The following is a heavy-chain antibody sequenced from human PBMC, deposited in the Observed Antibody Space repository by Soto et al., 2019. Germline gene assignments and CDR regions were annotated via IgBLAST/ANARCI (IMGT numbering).Heavy chain of an antibody. Sequence: ASVKVSCKASGYTFTGYYMHWVRQAPGQGLEWMGWINPNNGGTNYAQKFQGWVTMTRDTSISTAYMELSRLRSDDTAVYYCARGRIAAAGTSTWVDYWGQGTLVTVSS. D-gene: IGHD6-13*01. CDR3: ARGRIAAAGTSTWVDY. CDR2: INPNNGGT. CDR1: GYTFTGYY. V-gene: IGHV1-2*04. J-gene: IGHJ4*02.